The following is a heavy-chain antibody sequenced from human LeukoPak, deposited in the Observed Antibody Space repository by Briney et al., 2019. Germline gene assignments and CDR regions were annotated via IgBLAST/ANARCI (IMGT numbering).Heavy chain of an antibody. V-gene: IGHV3-53*01. CDR1: GFTVSSNY. CDR3: ARELRYFDWTHYYFDY. Sequence: GGSLRLSCAASGFTVSSNYMSWVRQAPGKGLEWVSVIYSGGSTYYADSVKGRFTISRDNSKNTLYLQMNSLRAEDTAVYYCARELRYFDWTHYYFDYWGQGTLVTVSS. J-gene: IGHJ4*02. CDR2: IYSGGST. D-gene: IGHD3-9*01.